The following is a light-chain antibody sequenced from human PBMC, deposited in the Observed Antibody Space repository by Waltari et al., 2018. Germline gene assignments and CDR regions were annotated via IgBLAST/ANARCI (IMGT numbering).Light chain of an antibody. CDR3: QTSSSPFFT. CDR1: QSVSVH. Sequence: DIQMTQSPSYLSASVGERVTMTCRASQSVSVHLNWYQKKPGEALKLLVYAASSLPNGVPSRVSGSGSGSDFTLTIRSLQPEDFETYYCQTSSSPFFTFGPGTKVNVK. CDR2: AAS. V-gene: IGKV1-39*01. J-gene: IGKJ3*01.